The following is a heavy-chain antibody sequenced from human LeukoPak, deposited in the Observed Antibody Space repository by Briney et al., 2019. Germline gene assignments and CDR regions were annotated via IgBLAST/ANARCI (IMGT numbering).Heavy chain of an antibody. J-gene: IGHJ4*02. CDR2: IRYDGSNK. V-gene: IGHV3-30*02. D-gene: IGHD6-13*01. CDR3: AKGHTAAGTRFDY. Sequence: PGGSLRLSCAASGFTFSSYGMHWVRQAPGKGLEWVSFIRYDGSNKYYADSVKGRFTISRDNSKNTLYLQMNSLRAEDTAVYYCAKGHTAAGTRFDYWGQGTLVTVSS. CDR1: GFTFSSYG.